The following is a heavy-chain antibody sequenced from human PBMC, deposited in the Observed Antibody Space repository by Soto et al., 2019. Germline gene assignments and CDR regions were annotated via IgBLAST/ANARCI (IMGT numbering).Heavy chain of an antibody. V-gene: IGHV1-69*04. CDR1: GGTFSSYT. D-gene: IGHD3-10*01. J-gene: IGHJ4*02. Sequence: GASVKVSCQASGGTFSSYTISWVRQAPGQGLEWMGRIIPILGIANYAQKFQGRVTITADKSTSTAYMELSSLRSEDTAVYYCARDYYYGSGRSSFDYWGQGTLVTVSS. CDR3: ARDYYYGSGRSSFDY. CDR2: IIPILGIA.